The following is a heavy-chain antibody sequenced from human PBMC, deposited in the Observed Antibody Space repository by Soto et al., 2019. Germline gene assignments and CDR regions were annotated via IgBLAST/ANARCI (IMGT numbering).Heavy chain of an antibody. V-gene: IGHV4-59*12. CDR1: GDSIRSYY. CDR2: IYYSGYT. J-gene: IGHJ4*02. Sequence: SETLSLTCTVSGDSIRSYYWSWIRQPPGKGPEWIGYIYYSGYTSYNPSLKSRVTISVDTSKNQFSLKLNSVTAVDTAVYYCARCFSGNSPSPPEEQYYFDSWGQGTLVTVSS. D-gene: IGHD1-26*01. CDR3: ARCFSGNSPSPPEEQYYFDS.